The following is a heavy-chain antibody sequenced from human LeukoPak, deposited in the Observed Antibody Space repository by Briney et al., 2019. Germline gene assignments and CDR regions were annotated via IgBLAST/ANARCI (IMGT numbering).Heavy chain of an antibody. V-gene: IGHV3-23*01. CDR2: ISGSGGST. CDR3: AIEPTYDYVWGSYHLEYYFDY. J-gene: IGHJ4*02. Sequence: GGSLRLSCAASGFTFSSYGMSWVRQAPGKGLEWVSAISGSGGSTYYADSVKGRFTISRDNSKNTLYLQMNSLRAEDTAVYYCAIEPTYDYVWGSYHLEYYFDYWGQGTLATVSS. CDR1: GFTFSSYG. D-gene: IGHD3-16*02.